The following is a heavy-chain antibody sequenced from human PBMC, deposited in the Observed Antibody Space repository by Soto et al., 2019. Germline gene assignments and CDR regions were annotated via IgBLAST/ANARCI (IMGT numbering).Heavy chain of an antibody. V-gene: IGHV3-33*01. CDR1: GFTFSSYG. Sequence: PGGSLRLSCAASGFTFSSYGMHWVRQAPGKGLEWVAVIWYDGSNKYYADSVKGRFTISRDNSKNTLYLQMNSLRAEDTAVYYCARGYYYDSSALGPDAFDIWGQGTMITVSS. J-gene: IGHJ3*02. CDR3: ARGYYYDSSALGPDAFDI. D-gene: IGHD3-22*01. CDR2: IWYDGSNK.